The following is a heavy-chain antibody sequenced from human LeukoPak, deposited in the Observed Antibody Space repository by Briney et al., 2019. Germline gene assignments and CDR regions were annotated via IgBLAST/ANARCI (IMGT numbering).Heavy chain of an antibody. J-gene: IGHJ4*02. Sequence: GGSLRLSCAASGFAFSSYTMNWVRQAPGKGLEWVSYISSSSSTIYYADSVKGRFTISRDNAKNSLYLQMNSLRAEDTAVYYCAGTPQSGYWGQGTLVTVSS. V-gene: IGHV3-48*01. CDR1: GFAFSSYT. D-gene: IGHD2-15*01. CDR2: ISSSSSTI. CDR3: AGTPQSGY.